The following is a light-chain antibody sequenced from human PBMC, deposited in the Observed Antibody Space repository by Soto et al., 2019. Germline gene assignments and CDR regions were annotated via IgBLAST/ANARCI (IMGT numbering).Light chain of an antibody. J-gene: IGKJ5*01. Sequence: EIVLTQSPDTLSLPPGERATLSCRASQSISSYLAWYQQKPGQAPRLLIYAASTRATGIPARFSGSGSGTDFTLTISSLQSEDFAVYYCQQYDDSPLTFGRGTQLEIK. CDR2: AAS. CDR3: QQYDDSPLT. CDR1: QSISSY. V-gene: IGKV3-15*01.